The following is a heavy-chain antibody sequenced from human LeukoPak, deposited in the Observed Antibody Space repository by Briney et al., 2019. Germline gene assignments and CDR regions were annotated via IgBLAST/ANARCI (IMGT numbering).Heavy chain of an antibody. CDR1: GASITSAGYH. J-gene: IGHJ4*02. CDR3: ACTGDFSQNLHY. D-gene: IGHD2-8*02. Sequence: AETLCLTCTVSGASITSAGYHWSWMRPLQGQGREWIGNVYEKVTTYYTLSLRSRLTISTDASKHQFSLDLASMTAADTVVYYCACTGDFSQNLHYWGQGILGAVSP. V-gene: IGHV4-31*03. CDR2: VYEKVTT.